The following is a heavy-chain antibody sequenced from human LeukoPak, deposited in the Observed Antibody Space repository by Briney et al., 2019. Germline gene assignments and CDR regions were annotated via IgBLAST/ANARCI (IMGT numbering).Heavy chain of an antibody. CDR2: ISYDGSNK. Sequence: GGSLRLSCAASGFTFSSYAMHWVRQAPGKGLEWVAVISYDGSNKYYADSVKGRFTISRDNSKNTLYLQMNSLRAEDTAVYYCARDEAAAVPDWFDPWGQGTLVTVSS. J-gene: IGHJ5*02. CDR3: ARDEAAAVPDWFDP. V-gene: IGHV3-30-3*01. D-gene: IGHD6-13*01. CDR1: GFTFSSYA.